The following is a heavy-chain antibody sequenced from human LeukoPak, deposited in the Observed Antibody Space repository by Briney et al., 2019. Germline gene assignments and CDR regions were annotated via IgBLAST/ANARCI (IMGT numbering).Heavy chain of an antibody. CDR1: GFTFSSYS. CDR3: AKPPVYCSGGSCYSPFDY. CDR2: ISSSSSYI. J-gene: IGHJ4*02. Sequence: PGGSLRLSCAASGFTFSSYSMNWVRQAPGKGLEWVSSISSSSSYIYYADSVKGRFTISRDNAKNSLYLQMNSLRAEDTAVYYCAKPPVYCSGGSCYSPFDYWGQGTLVTVSS. V-gene: IGHV3-21*01. D-gene: IGHD2-15*01.